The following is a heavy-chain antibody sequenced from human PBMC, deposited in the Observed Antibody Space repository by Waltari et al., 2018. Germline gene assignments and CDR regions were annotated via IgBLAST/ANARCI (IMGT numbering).Heavy chain of an antibody. CDR1: GYTFTGYY. CDR3: ARDLGLYGDPST. CDR2: INPNSGGT. Sequence: QVQLVQSGAEVKKPGASVKVSCKASGYTFTGYYMHGVRQAPGQGLEWMGRINPNSGGTNYAQKFQGMGNMTQETSISTAYMELSRLRSDDPAVYYCARDLGLYGDPSTWGQGTPVTVSS. J-gene: IGHJ5*02. D-gene: IGHD4-17*01. V-gene: IGHV1-2*06.